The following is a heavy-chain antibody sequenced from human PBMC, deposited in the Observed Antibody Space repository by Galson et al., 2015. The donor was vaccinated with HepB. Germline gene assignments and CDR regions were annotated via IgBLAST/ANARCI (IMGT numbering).Heavy chain of an antibody. D-gene: IGHD4-17*01. CDR1: GFTFSSYN. Sequence: SLRLSCAASGFTFSSYNMNWVRQAPGKGLEWVSYISSSSSTIYYADSVKGRFTISRDNAKNSLYLQMNSLRAEDTAVYYCARGAYGDYSFRFDYWGQGILVTVSS. CDR2: ISSSSSTI. J-gene: IGHJ4*02. V-gene: IGHV3-48*01. CDR3: ARGAYGDYSFRFDY.